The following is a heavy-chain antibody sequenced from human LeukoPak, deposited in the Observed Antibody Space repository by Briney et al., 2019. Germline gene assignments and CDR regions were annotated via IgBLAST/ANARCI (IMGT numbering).Heavy chain of an antibody. CDR3: ARSRYYDFWSGYPYGMDV. J-gene: IGHJ6*02. CDR2: INHSGST. Sequence: SETLSLPCAVYGGSFSGYFWRWVRPPPGKGLEWIGGINHSGSTNYNPSLKSRVTISVDTSKNQFSLKLSSVTAADTAVYYCARSRYYDFWSGYPYGMDVWGQGTTVTVSS. CDR1: GGSFSGYF. D-gene: IGHD3-3*01. V-gene: IGHV4-34*01.